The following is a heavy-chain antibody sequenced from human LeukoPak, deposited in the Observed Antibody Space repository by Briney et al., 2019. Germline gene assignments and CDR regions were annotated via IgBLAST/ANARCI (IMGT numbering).Heavy chain of an antibody. D-gene: IGHD3-9*01. V-gene: IGHV3-7*01. CDR1: GFTFKSHW. J-gene: IGHJ4*02. CDR3: ARYFDWLFPFDY. Sequence: GSLRLSCEAYGFTFKSHWMSWVRQAPGKGLEWVANIKQDGSEKYYVDSVKGRFTISRDNAKNSLYLQMNSLRAEDTAVYYCARYFDWLFPFDYWGQGTLVTVSS. CDR2: IKQDGSEK.